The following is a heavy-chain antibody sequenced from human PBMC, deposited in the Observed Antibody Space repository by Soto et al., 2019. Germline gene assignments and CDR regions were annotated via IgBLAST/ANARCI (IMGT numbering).Heavy chain of an antibody. CDR1: GGSINNYY. Sequence: SETLSLTCTVSGGSINNYYWSWIRQSPGKGLEWIGYIYYSGNTNYNPSLKSRVSISIDTSENQFSLRLSSVTAADTAVYYCARQGEEYNIRAFDPWGQGTLVTVSS. D-gene: IGHD1-20*01. CDR3: ARQGEEYNIRAFDP. V-gene: IGHV4-59*08. CDR2: IYYSGNT. J-gene: IGHJ5*02.